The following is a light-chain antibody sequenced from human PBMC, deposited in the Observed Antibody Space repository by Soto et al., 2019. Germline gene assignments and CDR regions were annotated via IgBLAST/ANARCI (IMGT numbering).Light chain of an antibody. CDR2: GAS. CDR3: QQYAVWPPQT. CDR1: QSVSSY. Sequence: DIVLPKSPANLYLSPGERATVSCKASQSVSSYLAWCQQRPGQTPRLLIFGASTRATGIPARFSGSGSGTEFTLTISSLQPEDFAVYYCQQYAVWPPQTFGQGTKVDIK. J-gene: IGKJ1*01. V-gene: IGKV3-15*01.